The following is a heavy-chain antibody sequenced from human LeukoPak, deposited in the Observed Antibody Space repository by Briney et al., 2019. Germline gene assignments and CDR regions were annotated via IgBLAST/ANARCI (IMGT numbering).Heavy chain of an antibody. CDR2: ISSSSSYI. V-gene: IGHV3-21*01. CDR1: GFTFSSYS. J-gene: IGHJ4*02. Sequence: GGSLRLSCAASGFTFSSYSMNWVRQAPGKGLEWVSSISSSSSYIYYADSVKGRFTISRDNAKNSLYLQMNSLRAEDTAVYYCARNCSGGSCYSAPDYWGQGTLVTVSS. D-gene: IGHD2-15*01. CDR3: ARNCSGGSCYSAPDY.